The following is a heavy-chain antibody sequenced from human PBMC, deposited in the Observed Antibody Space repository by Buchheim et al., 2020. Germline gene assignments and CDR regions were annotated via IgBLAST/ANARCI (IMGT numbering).Heavy chain of an antibody. Sequence: QVQLQEPGPGLVKPSQTLSLTCAVSGGSISSGGYSWSWTRQPPGKGLEWIGYIYYSGSTYYNPSLKSRVTISVDTSKNQFSLKLSSVTAADTAVYYCARGDCTNGVCPSNWFDPWGQGTL. CDR3: ARGDCTNGVCPSNWFDP. J-gene: IGHJ5*02. CDR1: GGSISSGGYS. CDR2: IYYSGST. D-gene: IGHD2-8*01. V-gene: IGHV4-30-4*07.